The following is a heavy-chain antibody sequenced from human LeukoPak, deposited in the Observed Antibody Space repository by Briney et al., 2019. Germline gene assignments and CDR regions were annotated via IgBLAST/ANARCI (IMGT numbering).Heavy chain of an antibody. CDR1: GGSISSSNYY. Sequence: SETLSLTCTVSGGSISSSNYYWGWIRQPPGKGLEWIGSSYYSGSTYYNPSLKSRVTISVDTSKKQFSLRLSSVTAADTAVYYCARSYCSSISCYAVGAFDIWGQGTLVTVSS. V-gene: IGHV4-39*01. CDR2: SYYSGST. D-gene: IGHD2-2*01. J-gene: IGHJ3*02. CDR3: ARSYCSSISCYAVGAFDI.